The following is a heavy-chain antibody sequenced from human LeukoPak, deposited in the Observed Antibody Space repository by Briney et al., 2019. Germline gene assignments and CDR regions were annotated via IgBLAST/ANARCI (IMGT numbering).Heavy chain of an antibody. J-gene: IGHJ4*02. D-gene: IGHD6-13*01. CDR1: GGSFSGYY. Sequence: SETLSLTCADYGGSFSGYYWSWIRQPPGKGLEWIGEINHSGSTNYNPSLKSRVTISVDTSKNQFSLKLSSVTAADTAVYYCARAVRPEQQLAYFDYWGQGTLVTVSS. CDR2: INHSGST. V-gene: IGHV4-34*01. CDR3: ARAVRPEQQLAYFDY.